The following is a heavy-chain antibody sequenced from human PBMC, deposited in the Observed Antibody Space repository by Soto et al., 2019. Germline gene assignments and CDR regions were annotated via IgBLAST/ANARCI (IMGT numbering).Heavy chain of an antibody. V-gene: IGHV3-74*01. CDR3: LRGEDGIRGTVPVSAFLLNRSSDL. J-gene: IGHJ2*01. D-gene: IGHD1-1*01. CDR2: INSGGGRF. Sequence: PRKALVWVARINSGGGRFDYADSVKGRFTISRDNAKNTLYLQMTSLGVDDTAVYYCLRGEDGIRGTVPVSAFLLNRSSDL.